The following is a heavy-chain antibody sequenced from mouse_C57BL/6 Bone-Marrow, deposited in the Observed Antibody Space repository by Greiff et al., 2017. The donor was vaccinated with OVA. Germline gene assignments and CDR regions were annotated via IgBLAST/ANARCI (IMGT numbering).Heavy chain of an antibody. CDR1: GYTFTSYW. Sequence: QVHVKQPGAELVKPGASVKLSCKASGYTFTSYWMQWVKQRPGQGLEWIGEIDPSDSYTNYNQKFKGKATLTVDTSSSTAYMQLSSLTSEDSAVYYCAPYDYDGYWYFDVWGTGTTVTVSS. V-gene: IGHV1-50*01. J-gene: IGHJ1*03. CDR3: APYDYDGYWYFDV. D-gene: IGHD2-4*01. CDR2: IDPSDSYT.